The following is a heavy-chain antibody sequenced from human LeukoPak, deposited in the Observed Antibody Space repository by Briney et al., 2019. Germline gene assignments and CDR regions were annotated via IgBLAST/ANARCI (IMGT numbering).Heavy chain of an antibody. CDR2: ISGSGDST. Sequence: PGGSLRLSCAASGSTFSSYAMSWVRQAPGKGLEWVSGISGSGDSTYYADSVRGRFTISRDNSQDTLYLQMNSLKADDTAVYYCAKDWSYNYDSDWGQGTLVTVSS. D-gene: IGHD3-22*01. CDR3: AKDWSYNYDSD. CDR1: GSTFSSYA. V-gene: IGHV3-23*01. J-gene: IGHJ4*02.